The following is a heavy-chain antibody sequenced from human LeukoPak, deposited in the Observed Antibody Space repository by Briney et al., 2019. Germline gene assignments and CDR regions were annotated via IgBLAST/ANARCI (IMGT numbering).Heavy chain of an antibody. Sequence: PGGSLRLSCAASGFTFSSYAMSWVRQAPGKGLEWVSLIGNSGGSAFYADSVKGRFTISRDNSKNTLYLQMSSLRVEDTAVYYCAKRASGSGTSLYYFDYWGQGTLVTVSS. V-gene: IGHV3-23*01. CDR3: AKRASGSGTSLYYFDY. D-gene: IGHD3-10*01. CDR1: GFTFSSYA. CDR2: IGNSGGSA. J-gene: IGHJ4*02.